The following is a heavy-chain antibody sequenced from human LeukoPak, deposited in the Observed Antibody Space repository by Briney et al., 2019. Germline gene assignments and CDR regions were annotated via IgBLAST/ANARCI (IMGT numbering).Heavy chain of an antibody. V-gene: IGHV1-8*03. D-gene: IGHD4-23*01. CDR2: LNPNSGNT. J-gene: IGHJ4*02. CDR1: GYTFTSYD. CDR3: ARGRRGNGDY. Sequence: GASVKVSCKASGYTFTSYDMNWVRQATGQGLEWMGWLNPNSGNTGYAQKFQGRVTITRNTSISTAYMELSSLRSEDTAVYYCARGRRGNGDYWGQGTLVTVSS.